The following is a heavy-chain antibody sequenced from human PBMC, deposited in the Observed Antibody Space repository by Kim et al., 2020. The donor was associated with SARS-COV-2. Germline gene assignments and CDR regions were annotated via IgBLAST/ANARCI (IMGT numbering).Heavy chain of an antibody. V-gene: IGHV1-18*04. J-gene: IGHJ3*02. CDR3: ARDFGGATGAAFDI. D-gene: IGHD3-16*01. Sequence: ASVKVSCKASGYTFTSYGISWVRQAPGQGLEWMGWISAYNGNTNYAQKLQGRVTMTTDTSTSTAYMELRSLRSDDTAMYYCARDFGGATGAAFDIWGQGTMVTVSS. CDR2: ISAYNGNT. CDR1: GYTFTSYG.